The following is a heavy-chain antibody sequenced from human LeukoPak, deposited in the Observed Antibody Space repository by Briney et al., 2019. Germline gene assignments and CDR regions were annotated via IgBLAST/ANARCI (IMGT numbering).Heavy chain of an antibody. CDR3: ASVGNYDIGDAFDI. D-gene: IGHD3-9*01. J-gene: IGHJ3*02. CDR1: GGSVSSGSYY. CDR2: IYYSGST. Sequence: SETLSLTCTVSGGSVSSGSYYWSWIRQPPGKGLEWIGYIYYSGSTNYNPSLKSRVTISVDTSKNQFSLKLSSVTAADTAVYYCASVGNYDIGDAFDIWGQGTMVTVSS. V-gene: IGHV4-61*01.